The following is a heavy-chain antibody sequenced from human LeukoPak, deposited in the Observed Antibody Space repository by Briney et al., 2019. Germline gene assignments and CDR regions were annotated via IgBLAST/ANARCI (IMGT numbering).Heavy chain of an antibody. CDR3: ARDMDTTGYYSWFDP. V-gene: IGHV3-30-3*01. J-gene: IGHJ5*02. D-gene: IGHD3-9*01. CDR1: GSTFSGYP. Sequence: GGSLRLSCAASGSTFSGYPTHWVRQTPGKGLEWVAVISHDGSDKHYADPVKGRFTISRDNSKNTLYLQMNSLRAEDTAVYYCARDMDTTGYYSWFDPWGQGTLVTVSS. CDR2: ISHDGSDK.